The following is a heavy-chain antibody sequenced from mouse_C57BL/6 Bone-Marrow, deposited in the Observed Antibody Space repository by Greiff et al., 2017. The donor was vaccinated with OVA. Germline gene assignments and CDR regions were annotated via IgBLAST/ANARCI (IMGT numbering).Heavy chain of an antibody. Sequence: EVKLVESGAELVGHGASVKLSCTASGFNIKHYAMHWVKQRPEQGLEWIGWIDPENGDTEYASKFQGKATITVDTSSNTAYLQLSSLTSEDTAVYYCTTIYYSNCAMDYWGQGTSVTVSS. CDR1: GFNIKHYA. J-gene: IGHJ4*01. D-gene: IGHD2-5*01. CDR3: TTIYYSNCAMDY. CDR2: IDPENGDT. V-gene: IGHV14-4*01.